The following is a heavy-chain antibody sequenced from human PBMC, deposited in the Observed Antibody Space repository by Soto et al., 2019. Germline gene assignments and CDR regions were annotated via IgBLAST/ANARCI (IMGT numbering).Heavy chain of an antibody. CDR3: AHSRNLITDDAQVGDVDY. J-gene: IGHJ4*02. CDR1: GFSLTTDGVG. Sequence: QITLKESGPTLVKPTQTLTLTCNFSGFSLTTDGVGVGWVRQPPGGALEWLSLIYWDDDERYSPSLKTRLTITKDPSKNQVDLIMTNMDPVDTATYYCAHSRNLITDDAQVGDVDYWGQGILVTVSS. V-gene: IGHV2-5*02. D-gene: IGHD3-10*01. CDR2: IYWDDDE.